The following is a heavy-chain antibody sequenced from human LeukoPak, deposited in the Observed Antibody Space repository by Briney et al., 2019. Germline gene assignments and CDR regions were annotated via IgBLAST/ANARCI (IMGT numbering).Heavy chain of an antibody. Sequence: GGSLRLSCAASGFTISTHWMSWVRQAPGKGLEWVGRLKSKTDGGTTDYAAPVKGRFTISRDDSKNTLYLQMNSLKTEDTAVYYCTTAAVAGYDYWGQGTLVTVSS. D-gene: IGHD6-19*01. CDR3: TTAAVAGYDY. CDR2: LKSKTDGGTT. V-gene: IGHV3-15*01. J-gene: IGHJ4*02. CDR1: GFTISTHW.